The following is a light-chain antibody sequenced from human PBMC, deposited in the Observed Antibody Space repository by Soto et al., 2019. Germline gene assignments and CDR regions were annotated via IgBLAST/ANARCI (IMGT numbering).Light chain of an antibody. Sequence: DFQMTQSPSTLSASVGDRVTITCRASQSISDWLAWYQQKPGKAPKLLIYDASTLESGVPSRFSGSGSGTEFTLTISSLQPDDIATYYCQQYSSYSAWTFGEGTKVDIK. CDR3: QQYSSYSAWT. CDR2: DAS. CDR1: QSISDW. V-gene: IGKV1-5*01. J-gene: IGKJ1*01.